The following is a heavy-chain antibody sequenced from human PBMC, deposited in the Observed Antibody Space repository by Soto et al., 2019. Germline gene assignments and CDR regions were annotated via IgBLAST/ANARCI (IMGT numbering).Heavy chain of an antibody. CDR2: ISSDGNHK. CDR3: TRWELPLFEY. V-gene: IGHV3-30-3*01. J-gene: IGHJ4*02. D-gene: IGHD1-26*01. Sequence: QVQLVESGGGVVQPGRSLRLSCAASGFTVSAYTMHWVRQAPGKGLEWVAVISSDGNHKYYTDSVKGRFTISRDTSTNTLHLQMNSLRAEDTAVYYCTRWELPLFEYWGQGTLVTVSS. CDR1: GFTVSAYT.